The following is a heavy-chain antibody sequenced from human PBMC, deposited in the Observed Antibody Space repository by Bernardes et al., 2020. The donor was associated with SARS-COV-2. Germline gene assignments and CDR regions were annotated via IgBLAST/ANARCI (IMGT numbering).Heavy chain of an antibody. CDR2: TSGSGDII. V-gene: IGHV3-23*01. Sequence: GGSLRLSCAASGFTFNSYAMTWVRQPPGKGLEWVSTTSGSGDIIRYADSVKGRFTVSRDKSKNTLYLQMNSLRAEDTAIYYCAQGAGPTIAHFFNYWGQGTLVSVSS. D-gene: IGHD1-26*01. CDR1: GFTFNSYA. CDR3: AQGAGPTIAHFFNY. J-gene: IGHJ4*02.